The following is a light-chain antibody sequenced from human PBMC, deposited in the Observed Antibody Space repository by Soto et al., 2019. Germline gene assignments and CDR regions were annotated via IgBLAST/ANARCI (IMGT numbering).Light chain of an antibody. Sequence: QSPPPQPPSGTGAPGQRGTISRTGSSSNIGAGHDVHWYQQRPGTAPKLLIYGNNNRPSWVTDRFAGSKSGTSASLAITGIRPEYEPHYYCQSFDTRGSGYVFATGTTLTVL. CDR2: GNN. CDR1: SSNIGAGHD. CDR3: QSFDTRGSGYV. V-gene: IGLV1-40*01. J-gene: IGLJ1*01.